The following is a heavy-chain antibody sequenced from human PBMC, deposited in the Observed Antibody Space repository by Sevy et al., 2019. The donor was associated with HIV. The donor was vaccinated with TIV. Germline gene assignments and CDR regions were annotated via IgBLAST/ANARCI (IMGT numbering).Heavy chain of an antibody. D-gene: IGHD2-15*01. V-gene: IGHV1-69*13. CDR3: ARGRRLSGGNDYYYYYGMDV. Sequence: ASVKVSCKASGGTFSSDAISRVRQAPGQGLEWMGGIIPMFGTVNYAQKFQRRVTITADESTSTAYMDLSSLRSEDTAVYYCARGRRLSGGNDYYYYYGMDVWGQGTTVTVSS. CDR1: GGTFSSDA. CDR2: IIPMFGTV. J-gene: IGHJ6*02.